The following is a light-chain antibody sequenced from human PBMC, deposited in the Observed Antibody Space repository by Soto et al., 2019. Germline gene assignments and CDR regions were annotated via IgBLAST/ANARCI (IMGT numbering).Light chain of an antibody. V-gene: IGKV3-20*01. CDR1: QSVTSSS. Sequence: EIVLTQSPGTLSLSPGERATLFCRASQSVTSSSIAWHQQKPGQAPRLLIYGASSRATGIPDRFSASGSGTDFTLTISRLESDDSAVYYCQPYGSSPGLTFGGGTKVEIK. CDR2: GAS. J-gene: IGKJ4*02. CDR3: QPYGSSPGLT.